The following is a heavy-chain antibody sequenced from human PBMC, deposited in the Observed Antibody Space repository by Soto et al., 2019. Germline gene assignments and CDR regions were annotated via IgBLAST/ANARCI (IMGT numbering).Heavy chain of an antibody. V-gene: IGHV1-46*01. D-gene: IGHD3-3*01. CDR2: INPSGGST. Sequence: ASVKVSCKASGYTFTSNYMPWVRQASGQGLEWMGIINPSGGSTSYAQKFQGRVTMTRDTSTSTVYMELSSLRSEDTAVYYCARDIRFLEWLVRDLGDYYYYYGMDVWGQ. CDR1: GYTFTSNY. J-gene: IGHJ6*02. CDR3: ARDIRFLEWLVRDLGDYYYYYGMDV.